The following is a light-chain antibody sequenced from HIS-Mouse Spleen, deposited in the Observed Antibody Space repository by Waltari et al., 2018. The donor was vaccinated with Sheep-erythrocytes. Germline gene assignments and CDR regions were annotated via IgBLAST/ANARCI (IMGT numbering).Light chain of an antibody. Sequence: EIVLTQSPATLSLSPGERATLSCRASQSVSSYLGWEQQKPGQAPRLLIYDASNTATDIPARFSGSGSGTDFTLTISSLEPEDFAVYYCQQRSNWYTFGQGTKLEIK. CDR3: QQRSNWYT. CDR2: DAS. CDR1: QSVSSY. V-gene: IGKV3-11*01. J-gene: IGKJ2*01.